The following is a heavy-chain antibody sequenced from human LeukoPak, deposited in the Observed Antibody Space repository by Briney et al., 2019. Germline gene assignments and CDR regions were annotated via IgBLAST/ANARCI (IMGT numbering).Heavy chain of an antibody. Sequence: GGSLRLSCAASGFTFSSYSMNWVRQAPGKGLEWVSYISSSSSPIYYADSVKGRFTISRDNSKNTLYLQMNSLRAEDTAVYYCAQSSDYVMDYWGQGTLVTVSS. D-gene: IGHD5-12*01. CDR3: AQSSDYVMDY. J-gene: IGHJ4*02. CDR2: ISSSSSPI. V-gene: IGHV3-48*01. CDR1: GFTFSSYS.